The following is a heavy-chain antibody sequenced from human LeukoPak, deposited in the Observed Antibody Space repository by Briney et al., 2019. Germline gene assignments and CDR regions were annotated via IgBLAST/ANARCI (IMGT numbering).Heavy chain of an antibody. J-gene: IGHJ4*02. CDR2: INPNSGGT. D-gene: IGHD5-12*01. CDR1: GYTFIGYY. Sequence: ASVKVSCKASGYTFIGYYMHWVRQAPGQGLEWMGWINPNSGGTNYAQKFQGRVTMTRDTSISTAYMELSSLRSDDTAVYYCARSYSGHDFMMWGQGTLVTVSS. V-gene: IGHV1-2*02. CDR3: ARSYSGHDFMM.